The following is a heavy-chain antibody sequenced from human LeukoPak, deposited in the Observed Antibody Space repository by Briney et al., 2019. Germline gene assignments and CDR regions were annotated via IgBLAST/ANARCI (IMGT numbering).Heavy chain of an antibody. Sequence: GSLRLSCAGSGFTFSNAWMSWVRQAPGKGLEWVGRIKSKIDGGTTDYAAPVKGRFTISRDDSKNTLYLQMNSLRAEDTALYYCAKDGRYCSSTSCPYYYYYYYMDVWGKGTTVTVSS. CDR1: GFTFSNAW. D-gene: IGHD2-2*01. V-gene: IGHV3-15*01. CDR3: AKDGRYCSSTSCPYYYYYYYMDV. CDR2: IKSKIDGGTT. J-gene: IGHJ6*03.